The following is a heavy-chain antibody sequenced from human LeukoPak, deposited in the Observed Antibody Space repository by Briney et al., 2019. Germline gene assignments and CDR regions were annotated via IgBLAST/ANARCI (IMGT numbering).Heavy chain of an antibody. D-gene: IGHD6-13*01. CDR3: ARDQGLSSSWYEVVGRGYFQH. CDR1: GYTFTSYD. J-gene: IGHJ1*01. V-gene: IGHV1-8*03. Sequence: GASVKVSCKASGYTFTSYDINWVRQATGQGLEWMGWMNPNSGNTGYAQKFQGRVTITRNTSISTAYMELSSLRSEDTAVYYCARDQGLSSSWYEVVGRGYFQHWGQGTLVTVSS. CDR2: MNPNSGNT.